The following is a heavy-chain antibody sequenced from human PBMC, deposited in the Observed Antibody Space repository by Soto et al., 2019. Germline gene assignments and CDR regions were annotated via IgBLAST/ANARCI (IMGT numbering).Heavy chain of an antibody. D-gene: IGHD2-21*01. V-gene: IGHV3-74*01. CDR1: GFTFGRHW. Sequence: EVQLVESGGGLVQPGGSLRLSCAASGFTFGRHWMHWIRQTPGEGLVSISRVNPEATITDYADSVRGRFTISRDNAKSTLYLEMHSLTDDDTGVYYCARPKGAAYSAFDIWGQGTKVTVSS. J-gene: IGHJ3*02. CDR3: ARPKGAAYSAFDI. CDR2: VNPEATIT.